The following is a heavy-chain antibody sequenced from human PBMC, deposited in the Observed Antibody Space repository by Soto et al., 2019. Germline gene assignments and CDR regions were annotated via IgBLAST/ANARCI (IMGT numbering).Heavy chain of an antibody. CDR1: GFTFRSYG. CDR3: AKDSGGEVIRYGGYYVDP. CDR2: ISYDGSFE. Sequence: QVQLVESGGGVVQPGRSLRLSCAASGFTFRSYGMHWVRQAPGKGLEWVAVISYDGSFEFYADSVKGRFTISRDNSKNTLYLQLNSLRPEDTAVYYCAKDSGGEVIRYGGYYVDPWGQGILVTVS. V-gene: IGHV3-30*18. J-gene: IGHJ5*02. D-gene: IGHD1-26*01.